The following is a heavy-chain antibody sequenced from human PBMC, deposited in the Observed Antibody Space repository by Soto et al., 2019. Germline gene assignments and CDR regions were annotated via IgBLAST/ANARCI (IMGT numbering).Heavy chain of an antibody. CDR2: INAGNGNT. D-gene: IGHD5-12*01. Sequence: ASVKVSCKASGYTFTSYAMHWLRQAPGQRLEWMGWINAGNGNTKYSQKFQGRVTITRDTSASTAYMELSSLRSEDTAVYYCARWGRGYSGYDYFSDAFDIWGQGTMVTVSS. J-gene: IGHJ3*02. V-gene: IGHV1-3*01. CDR1: GYTFTSYA. CDR3: ARWGRGYSGYDYFSDAFDI.